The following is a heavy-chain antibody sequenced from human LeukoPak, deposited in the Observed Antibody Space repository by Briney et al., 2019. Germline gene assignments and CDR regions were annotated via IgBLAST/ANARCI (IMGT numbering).Heavy chain of an antibody. D-gene: IGHD3-16*01. V-gene: IGHV4-59*01. J-gene: IGHJ4*02. CDR3: AASWGRGDYFDY. Sequence: PSETLSLTCTVSGGSISSYYWSWIRQPPGKGLEWIGYIYYSGSTNYNPSLKSRVTISVDTSKNQFSLKLSSVTAADTAVYYCAASWGRGDYFDYWGQGTLVTVSS. CDR1: GGSISSYY. CDR2: IYYSGST.